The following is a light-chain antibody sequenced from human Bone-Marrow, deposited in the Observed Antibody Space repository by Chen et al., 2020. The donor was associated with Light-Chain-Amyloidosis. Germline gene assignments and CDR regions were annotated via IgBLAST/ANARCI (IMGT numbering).Light chain of an antibody. J-gene: IGLJ2*01. CDR2: RNN. CDR1: SSNIGSNY. CDR3: AAWDDSLVV. Sequence: QSALTQPPSASGTPGQRGTISCSGSSSNIGSNYVYWYQQLPGTAPKLLIYRNNQRPSGVPDRFSGSKSGTSASLAISGLRSEDEADYYCAAWDDSLVVFGGGTKLTVL. V-gene: IGLV1-47*01.